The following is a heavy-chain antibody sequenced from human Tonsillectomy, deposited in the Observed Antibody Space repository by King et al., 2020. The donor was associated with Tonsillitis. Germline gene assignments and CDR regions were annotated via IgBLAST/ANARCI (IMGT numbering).Heavy chain of an antibody. CDR1: GFSFSSYG. J-gene: IGHJ4*02. Sequence: VQLVESGGGVVQPGRSLRLSCAASGFSFSSYGMHWVRQAPGKGLEWVAVISYDGSNKYYGDSVKGRSTISRDNSKNTLFLRMNSLRAEDTAVYYCARGDDSSGYYWSFDYWGQGTLVTVSS. CDR3: ARGDDSSGYYWSFDY. V-gene: IGHV3-33*05. D-gene: IGHD3-22*01. CDR2: ISYDGSNK.